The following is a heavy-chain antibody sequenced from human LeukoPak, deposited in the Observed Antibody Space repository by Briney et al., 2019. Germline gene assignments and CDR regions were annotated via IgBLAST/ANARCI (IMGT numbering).Heavy chain of an antibody. J-gene: IGHJ4*02. Sequence: KASETLSLTCTVSGDSISSGDYYWSWIRQPAGKGLEWIGRISSSGSTNYNPSLKSRVTISVDTSKNQFSLKLSSVTAADTAVYFCARGFRGDNFDYWGQGTLVTVSS. CDR1: GDSISSGDYY. D-gene: IGHD7-27*01. CDR3: ARGFRGDNFDY. CDR2: ISSSGST. V-gene: IGHV4-61*02.